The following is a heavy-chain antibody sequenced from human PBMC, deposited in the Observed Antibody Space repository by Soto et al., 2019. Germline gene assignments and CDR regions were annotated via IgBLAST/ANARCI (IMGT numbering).Heavy chain of an antibody. CDR1: GGTFSSYA. V-gene: IGHV1-69*01. J-gene: IGHJ5*02. Sequence: QVQLVQSGAEVKKPGSSVKVSCKASGGTFSSYAISWVRQAPGQGLEWMGGIIPIFGTANYAQKFQGRVTITADESTSTAYMELSRLRSEDTAVYYCARDHSLYSSGWYPGKGWFDPWGQGTLVTVSS. CDR3: ARDHSLYSSGWYPGKGWFDP. CDR2: IIPIFGTA. D-gene: IGHD6-19*01.